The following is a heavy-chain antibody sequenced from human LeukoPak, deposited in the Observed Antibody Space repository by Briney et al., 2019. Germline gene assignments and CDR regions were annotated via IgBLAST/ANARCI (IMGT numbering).Heavy chain of an antibody. D-gene: IGHD3-10*01. CDR2: ISSSGSTI. V-gene: IGHV3-11*01. J-gene: IGHJ3*02. CDR1: GFTFSDYY. Sequence: GGSLRLSCAASGFTFSDYYMSWIRQAPGKGLEWVSYISSSGSTIYYADSVKGRFTISRDNAKNSLYLQMNSLRAEDTAVYYCASLTRELLWFGELFHAFDIWGQGTMVTVSS. CDR3: ASLTRELLWFGELFHAFDI.